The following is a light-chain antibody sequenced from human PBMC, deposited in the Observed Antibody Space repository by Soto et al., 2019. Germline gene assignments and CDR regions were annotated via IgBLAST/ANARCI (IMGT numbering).Light chain of an antibody. Sequence: DVKMTQSASTLSASVRDTDTITCRASQRISGWLAWHQQKPGKAPKLLIYKSSTLKSGVPSRFSGSGSGTDFTLTICSLQPEDFATYYCQRSYSTPPPFGQGTKAAIK. CDR2: KSS. V-gene: IGKV1-5*03. J-gene: IGKJ1*01. CDR1: QRISGW. CDR3: QRSYSTPPP.